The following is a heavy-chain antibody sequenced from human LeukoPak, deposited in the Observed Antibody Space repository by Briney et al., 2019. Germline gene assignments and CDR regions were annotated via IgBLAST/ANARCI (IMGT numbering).Heavy chain of an antibody. J-gene: IGHJ4*02. CDR2: ISSDGSIT. CDR1: GFTFSTYW. CDR3: ARRGGHDY. V-gene: IGHV3-74*01. D-gene: IGHD3-10*01. Sequence: PGGSLRLSCAASGFTFSTYWMHWVRQAPGKGLVWVSRISSDGSITSYADSVKGRFTISRDNAENSLYLQMNSLRAEDTAVYYCARRGGHDYWGQGTLVTVSS.